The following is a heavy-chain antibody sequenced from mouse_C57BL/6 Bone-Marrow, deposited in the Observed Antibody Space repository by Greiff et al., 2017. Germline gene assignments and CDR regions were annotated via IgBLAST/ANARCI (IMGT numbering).Heavy chain of an antibody. J-gene: IGHJ2*01. D-gene: IGHD2-3*01. V-gene: IGHV14-1*01. CDR1: GFNIKDYY. Sequence: VQLQQSGAELVRPGASVKLSCTASGFNIKDYYMHWVKQRPEQGLEWIGRIDPEDGDTEYAPKFQGKATMTADPSSNTAYLQLSSLTSEDTAVYYCTTGDGYFLYYFDYCGQGTTLTVSS. CDR3: TTGDGYFLYYFDY. CDR2: IDPEDGDT.